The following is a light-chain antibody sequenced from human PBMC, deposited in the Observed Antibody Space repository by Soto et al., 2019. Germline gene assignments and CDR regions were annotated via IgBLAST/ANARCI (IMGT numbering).Light chain of an antibody. CDR1: QSVSSY. CDR3: QQGLT. J-gene: IGKJ4*01. Sequence: EIVLTQSPATLSLSPGERATLSCSASQSVSSYLAWYQQKPGQAPRLLIYDASNRATGIPARFSGSGSGTDFTLTISSLEPEDFAVYYCQQGLTFGGGTKVEIK. V-gene: IGKV3-11*01. CDR2: DAS.